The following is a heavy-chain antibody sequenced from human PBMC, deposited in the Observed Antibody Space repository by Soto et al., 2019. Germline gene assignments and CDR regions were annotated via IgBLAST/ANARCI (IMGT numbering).Heavy chain of an antibody. Sequence: SGPTLVNPTQTLTLTCTFSGFSLSTSGMCVSWIRQPPGKALEWLALIDWDDDKYYSTSLKTRLTISKDTSKNQVVLTMTNMDPVDTATYCCARMVKKAYYDFWSGYSKYNWFDPWGQGTLVTVSS. V-gene: IGHV2-70*01. J-gene: IGHJ5*02. CDR1: GFSLSTSGMC. D-gene: IGHD3-3*01. CDR3: ARMVKKAYYDFWSGYSKYNWFDP. CDR2: IDWDDDK.